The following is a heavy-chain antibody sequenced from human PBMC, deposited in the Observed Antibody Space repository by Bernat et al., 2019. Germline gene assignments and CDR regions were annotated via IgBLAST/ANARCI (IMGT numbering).Heavy chain of an antibody. CDR3: VKDEWSGYDDFAY. CDR2: ISSNGGST. V-gene: IGHV3-64D*06. CDR1: GFTFSSYA. Sequence: EVQLVESGGGLVQPGGSLRLSCSASGFTFSSYAMHCVRQAPGKGLEYVSAISSNGGSTYYADSVKGSFTISRDNSKNTLYLQMSSLRAEDTDVYYCVKDEWSGYDDFAYWGQGTLVTVSS. J-gene: IGHJ4*02. D-gene: IGHD5-12*01.